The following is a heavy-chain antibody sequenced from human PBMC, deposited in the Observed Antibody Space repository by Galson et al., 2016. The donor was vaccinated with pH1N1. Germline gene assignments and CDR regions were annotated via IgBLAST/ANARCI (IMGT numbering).Heavy chain of an antibody. J-gene: IGHJ2*01. CDR3: ARPEYVDVELKDWYFDL. V-gene: IGHV4-39*02. Sequence: SETLSLTCTVSGDSIGRNSSQLAWIRQPPGKGLEWIALLDHVGHTYSNPSLKNRVTTSVDTSKTHVSLKLSSVTAADTAVYYCARPEYVDVELKDWYFDLWGRGTLVTVSS. D-gene: IGHD3-16*01. CDR1: GDSIGRNSSQ. CDR2: LDHVGHT.